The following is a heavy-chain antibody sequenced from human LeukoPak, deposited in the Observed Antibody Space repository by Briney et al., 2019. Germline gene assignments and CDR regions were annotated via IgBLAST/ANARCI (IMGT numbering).Heavy chain of an antibody. Sequence: GGSLRLSCPASGFTVSIYTMHWVRQDPGRGLEWVAVITYDGINKFDADSVKGRFIISRDNSKNALYLQMNSLRPEDTAVYYCARPFSGTFPSLERDAFHVWGQGTMVTVSS. CDR1: GFTVSIYT. CDR3: ARPFSGTFPSLERDAFHV. V-gene: IGHV3-30*04. CDR2: ITYDGINK. J-gene: IGHJ3*01. D-gene: IGHD6-19*01.